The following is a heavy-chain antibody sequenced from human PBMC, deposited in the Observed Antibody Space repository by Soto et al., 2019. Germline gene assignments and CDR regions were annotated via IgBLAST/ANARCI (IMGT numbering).Heavy chain of an antibody. V-gene: IGHV4-59*08. Sequence: SETLSLTCTVSGGSISSYFWSWIRQPTGKGLEWIGYIYNSGTTNYNPSLKSRVTISADTSKNQFSLKLRSVTAADTAVYYCARYVNCGDGCPFDLWGRGTLVPVSS. J-gene: IGHJ2*01. CDR1: GGSISSYF. CDR2: IYNSGTT. CDR3: ARYVNCGDGCPFDL. D-gene: IGHD2-21*01.